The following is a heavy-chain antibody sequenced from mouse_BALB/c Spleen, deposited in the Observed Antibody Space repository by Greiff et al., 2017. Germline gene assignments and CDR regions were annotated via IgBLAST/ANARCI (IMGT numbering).Heavy chain of an antibody. J-gene: IGHJ3*01. Sequence: EVMLVESGGGLVKPGGSLKLSCAASGFTFSDYYMYWVRQTPEKRLEWVATISDGGSYTYYPDSVKGRFTISRDNAKNNLYLQMSSLKSEDTAMYYCARELVRRETGFAYWGQGTLVTVSA. CDR3: ARELVRRETGFAY. CDR1: GFTFSDYY. V-gene: IGHV5-4*02. CDR2: ISDGGSYT.